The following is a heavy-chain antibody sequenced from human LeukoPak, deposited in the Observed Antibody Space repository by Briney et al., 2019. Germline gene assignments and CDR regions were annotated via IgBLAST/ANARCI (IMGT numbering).Heavy chain of an antibody. J-gene: IGHJ6*02. V-gene: IGHV3-30*04. CDR1: GFSVSTFA. CDR3: ARDRVDDIMVRSVIGYSFGMDV. Sequence: PGGSQRLSCAASGFSVSTFALHWVRQAPGKGLEWVGTISFDGRSQYYADSVKGRFTISRDNSKNTVYLQMNSLRADDTAVYSCARDRVDDIMVRSVIGYSFGMDVWGQGTTVTVSS. D-gene: IGHD3-10*01. CDR2: ISFDGRSQ.